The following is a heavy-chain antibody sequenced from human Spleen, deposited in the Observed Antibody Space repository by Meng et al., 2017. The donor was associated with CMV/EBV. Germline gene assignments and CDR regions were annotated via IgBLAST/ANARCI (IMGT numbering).Heavy chain of an antibody. CDR2: ISPYNGYT. CDR3: ARGAAANTGGQLVY. CDR1: DYTFTNYG. D-gene: IGHD6-13*01. J-gene: IGHJ4*02. V-gene: IGHV1-18*01. Sequence: ASVKVSCKTSDYTFTNYGFSWMRQAPGQGPEWMGWISPYNGYTNYAQKLQGRVTLTTDTSTSTAYMELRSLRSEDTAVYYCARGAAANTGGQLVYWGQGTLVTVSS.